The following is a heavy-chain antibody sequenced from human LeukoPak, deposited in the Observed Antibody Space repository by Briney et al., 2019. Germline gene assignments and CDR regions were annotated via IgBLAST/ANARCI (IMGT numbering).Heavy chain of an antibody. CDR1: GGAISSYY. J-gene: IGHJ4*02. CDR3: ARDSLAYCGGDCYPEYYFDY. Sequence: SETLSLTCTVPGGAISSYYWSWIRQPPGKGLEWIGYVSYTGDASQNPSLRGRVTMTTDTSTSTAYMELRSLRSDDTAVYYCARDSLAYCGGDCYPEYYFDYWGQGTLVTVSS. CDR2: VSYTGDA. D-gene: IGHD2-21*02. V-gene: IGHV4-59*01.